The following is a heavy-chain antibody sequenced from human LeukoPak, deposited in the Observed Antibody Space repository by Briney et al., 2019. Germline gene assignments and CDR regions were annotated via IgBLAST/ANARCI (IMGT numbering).Heavy chain of an antibody. CDR1: GGSISSGGYY. CDR3: AGGYCSSTSCYSFDY. Sequence: SETLSLTCTVSGGSISSGGYYWSWIRQHPGKGLEWIGYIYYSGSTYYNPPLKSRATISVDTSKNQFSLKLSSVTAADTAVYYCAGGYCSSTSCYSFDYWGQGTLVTVSS. CDR2: IYYSGST. D-gene: IGHD2-2*02. J-gene: IGHJ4*02. V-gene: IGHV4-31*03.